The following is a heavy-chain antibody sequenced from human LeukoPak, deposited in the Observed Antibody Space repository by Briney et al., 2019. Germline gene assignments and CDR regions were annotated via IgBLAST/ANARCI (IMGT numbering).Heavy chain of an antibody. Sequence: GGSLRLSCAASGFTFSSYSMNWVRQAPGKGLEWVSSISSSSSYIYYADSVKGRFTISRDNAKNSLYLQMNSLRAGDTAVYYCARAIAVAEPFDYWGQGTLVTVSS. D-gene: IGHD6-19*01. CDR2: ISSSSSYI. V-gene: IGHV3-21*01. CDR3: ARAIAVAEPFDY. J-gene: IGHJ4*02. CDR1: GFTFSSYS.